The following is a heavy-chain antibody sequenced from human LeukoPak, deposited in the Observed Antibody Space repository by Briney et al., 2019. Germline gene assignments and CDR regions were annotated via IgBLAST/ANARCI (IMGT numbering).Heavy chain of an antibody. V-gene: IGHV3-9*01. CDR1: GFTFYDYG. CDR3: AKDTHSSWYWGGLDY. Sequence: GGSLRLSCAASGFTFYDYGMSWVRQAPGKGVEWVSGISWNSGSIDYADSVKGRFTISRDNSKNSLYLQMNSLRAEDTALYYCAKDTHSSWYWGGLDYWGQGTLVTVSS. J-gene: IGHJ4*02. CDR2: ISWNSGSI. D-gene: IGHD6-13*01.